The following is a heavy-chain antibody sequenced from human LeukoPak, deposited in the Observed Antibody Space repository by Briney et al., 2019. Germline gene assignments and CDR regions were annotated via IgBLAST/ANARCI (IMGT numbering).Heavy chain of an antibody. J-gene: IGHJ6*02. CDR3: ARDYYDFWSGPRYGMDV. V-gene: IGHV1-18*01. D-gene: IGHD3-3*01. CDR2: ISAYNGNT. CDR1: GYTFTSYG. Sequence: ASVKVSCKASGYTFTSYGISWVRQAPGQGLEWMGWISAYNGNTNYAQKLQGRVTMTTDTSTSTAYMELRSLRSDDTAVYYCARDYYDFWSGPRYGMDVWGQGTTVTVSS.